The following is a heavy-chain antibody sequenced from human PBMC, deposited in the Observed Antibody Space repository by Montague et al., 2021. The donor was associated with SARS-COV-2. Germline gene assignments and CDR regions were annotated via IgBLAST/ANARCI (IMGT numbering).Heavy chain of an antibody. CDR1: GDSVSSHSVA. D-gene: IGHD6-19*01. Sequence: CAISGDSVSSHSVAWSWLRQSPSRGLEWLGRTYYRSKWYSDYAPSVRGRLTVNPDASKNEFSLELNYVTPEDTAVYYCVRYSGWFYFDFWGQGTLVTVAS. V-gene: IGHV6-1*01. CDR3: VRYSGWFYFDF. CDR2: TYYRSKWYS. J-gene: IGHJ4*02.